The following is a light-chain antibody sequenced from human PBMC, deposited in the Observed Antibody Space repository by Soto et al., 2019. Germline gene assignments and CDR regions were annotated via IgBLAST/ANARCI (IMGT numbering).Light chain of an antibody. CDR3: QSYDSSLSGYV. J-gene: IGLJ1*01. Sequence: QSVLTQPPSVSGAPGQRVTISCTGSSSNIGAGYDVHWYQQLPGTAPKLLIYGNNNRPSGAPDRFSGSKSGTSASLAITGLQAEDESDYYCQSYDSSLSGYVFGTGTKLTVL. CDR1: SSNIGAGYD. V-gene: IGLV1-40*01. CDR2: GNN.